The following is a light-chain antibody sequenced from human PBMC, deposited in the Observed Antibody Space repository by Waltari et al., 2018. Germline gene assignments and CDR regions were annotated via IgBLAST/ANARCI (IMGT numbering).Light chain of an antibody. CDR1: SSDVGASTL. CDR2: EVY. V-gene: IGLV2-23*02. Sequence: QSALTQPASVSGSAGQSITISCTGTSSDVGASTLISWYQQYPGKAPTLMIYEVYKRPSGLSDRFSGSKSDNTASLTISGLQAEDEADYYCCSYAGRSTLVFGGGTKLTVL. J-gene: IGLJ2*01. CDR3: CSYAGRSTLV.